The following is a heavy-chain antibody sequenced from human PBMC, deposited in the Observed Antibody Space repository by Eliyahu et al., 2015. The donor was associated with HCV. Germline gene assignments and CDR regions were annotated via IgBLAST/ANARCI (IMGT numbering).Heavy chain of an antibody. CDR2: IYYSGST. CDR1: GGXISSSSYY. Sequence: QLQLQESGPGLVKPSETLSLTCTVSGGXISSSSYYWGWIRQPPGKGLEWIGGIYYSGSTYYNPSLKSRVTISVDTSKNQFSLKLSSVTAADTAVYYCARHPDYDFWRGLHYFDYWGQGTLVTVSS. V-gene: IGHV4-39*01. D-gene: IGHD3-3*01. CDR3: ARHPDYDFWRGLHYFDY. J-gene: IGHJ4*02.